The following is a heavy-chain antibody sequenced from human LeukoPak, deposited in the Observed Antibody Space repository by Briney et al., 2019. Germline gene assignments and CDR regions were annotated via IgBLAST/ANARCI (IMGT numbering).Heavy chain of an antibody. CDR1: GVSFSGYY. J-gene: IGHJ4*02. Sequence: PSETLSLTCAVYGVSFSGYYWSWLRQPPGKGLEWIGEINHSGSTNYNPSPKSRVTISVDTSKNQFSLKLSSVTAADTAVYYCASNWGRNDYWGQGTLVTVSS. CDR2: INHSGST. D-gene: IGHD7-27*01. CDR3: ASNWGRNDY. V-gene: IGHV4-34*01.